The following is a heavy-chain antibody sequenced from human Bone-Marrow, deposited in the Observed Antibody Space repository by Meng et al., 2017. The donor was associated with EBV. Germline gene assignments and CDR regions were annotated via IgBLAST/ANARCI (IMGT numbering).Heavy chain of an antibody. D-gene: IGHD6-13*01. CDR3: ARSHVGSSSWYEAWDY. CDR1: GGTFSSYA. J-gene: IGHJ4*02. V-gene: IGHV1-69*06. Sequence: QGQPVQSGARVKKPGSSVKVSCKASGGTFSSYAISWVRQAPGQGLEWMGGIIPIFGTANYAQKFQGRVTITADKSTSTAYMELSSLRSEDAAVYYCARSHVGSSSWYEAWDYWGQGTLVTVSS. CDR2: IIPIFGTA.